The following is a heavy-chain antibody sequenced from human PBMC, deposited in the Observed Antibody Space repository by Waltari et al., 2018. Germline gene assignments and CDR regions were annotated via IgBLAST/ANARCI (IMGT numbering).Heavy chain of an antibody. CDR2: ISSSSSYI. CDR1: GFTFSSYS. J-gene: IGHJ6*03. Sequence: EVQLVESGGGLVKPGGSLRLSCAASGFTFSSYSMNWVRQAPGKGLEWVSSISSSSSYIYYADSVKGRFTISRDNAKNSLYVQMNSLRAEDTAVYYCARSPYCSGGSCYRYYYYYYMDVWGKGTTVTVSS. D-gene: IGHD2-15*01. CDR3: ARSPYCSGGSCYRYYYYYYMDV. V-gene: IGHV3-21*01.